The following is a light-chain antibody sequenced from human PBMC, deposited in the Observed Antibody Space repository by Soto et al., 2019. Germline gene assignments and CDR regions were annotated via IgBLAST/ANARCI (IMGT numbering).Light chain of an antibody. Sequence: EIVLTQSPGTLSLSPGERATLSCRASQSVTSGYLAWYQQQPNQAPRLLIYGASYRATDIPDRFSGCGSGTDFALNLSRLEPEDFAVYYCQHYSSSPHAITFVKGTRLEIK. V-gene: IGKV3-20*01. CDR2: GAS. CDR3: QHYSSSPHAIT. CDR1: QSVTSGY. J-gene: IGKJ5*01.